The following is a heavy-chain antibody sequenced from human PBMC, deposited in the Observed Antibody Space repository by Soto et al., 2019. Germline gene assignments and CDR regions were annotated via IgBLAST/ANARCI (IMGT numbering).Heavy chain of an antibody. Sequence: SLRLSCAASGFTFSSYGMHWVRQAPGKGLEWVAVISYDGSNKYYADSVKGRFTISRDNSKNTLYLQMNSLRAEDTAVYYCAKALEIPYYFDYWGQGTLVTVSS. CDR1: GFTFSSYG. J-gene: IGHJ4*02. CDR3: AKALEIPYYFDY. V-gene: IGHV3-30*18. CDR2: ISYDGSNK.